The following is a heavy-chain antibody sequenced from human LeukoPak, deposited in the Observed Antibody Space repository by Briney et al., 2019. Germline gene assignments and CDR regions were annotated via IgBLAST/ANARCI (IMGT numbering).Heavy chain of an antibody. J-gene: IGHJ6*03. CDR1: GFTFSSYS. D-gene: IGHD5-18*01. Sequence: GGSLRLSCAASGFTFSSYSMNWVRQAPGKGLEWVSYISSSSSTIYYADSVKGRFTISRDNAKNSLYLQMNSLRAEDTAVYYCARGSTEEIQLWDRKKGVYYYYYMDVWGKGTTVTVSS. CDR2: ISSSSSTI. CDR3: ARGSTEEIQLWDRKKGVYYYYYMDV. V-gene: IGHV3-48*04.